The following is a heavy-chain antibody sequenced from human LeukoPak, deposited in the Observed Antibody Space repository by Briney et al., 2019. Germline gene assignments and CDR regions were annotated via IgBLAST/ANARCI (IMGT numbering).Heavy chain of an antibody. Sequence: GGSLRLSCAASGFTFSSYAMHWVRQAPGKGLEWVAVISYDGSNKYYADSVKGRFTISRDNSKNTLYLQMNSLRAEVTAVYYCAREGLNYYDSSGYYGYFDYWGQGTLVTVSS. CDR2: ISYDGSNK. CDR1: GFTFSSYA. CDR3: AREGLNYYDSSGYYGYFDY. V-gene: IGHV3-30-3*01. D-gene: IGHD3-22*01. J-gene: IGHJ4*02.